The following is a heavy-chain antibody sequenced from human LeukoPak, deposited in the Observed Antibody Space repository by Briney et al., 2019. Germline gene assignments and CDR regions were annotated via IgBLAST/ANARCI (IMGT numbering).Heavy chain of an antibody. V-gene: IGHV4-61*02. D-gene: IGHD3-22*01. CDR1: GDSISSGSHY. J-gene: IGHJ4*02. CDR2: IYISGST. Sequence: PSETLSLTCTVSGDSISSGSHYWSWIRQPAGKGLEWIGRIYISGSTNYNPSLKSRVTISVDTSKNQFSLKLSSVTAADTAVYYCAAAYDSSGYPFDYWGQGTLVTVSS. CDR3: AAAYDSSGYPFDY.